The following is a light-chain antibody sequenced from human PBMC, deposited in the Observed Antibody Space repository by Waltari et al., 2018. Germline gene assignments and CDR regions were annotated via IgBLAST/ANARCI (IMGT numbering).Light chain of an antibody. CDR1: QGISSY. CDR3: QQHNSNPPT. CDR2: KAS. J-gene: IGKJ4*01. V-gene: IGKV1-9*01. Sequence: DIQMTQSPSSLSASVGDRVTITCRASQGISSYLAWYQQKPGKAPKLLIYKASTLQSGVPSRFSSSGSGTDFTLTISSLQPEDFATYYCQQHNSNPPTFGGGTKVEIK.